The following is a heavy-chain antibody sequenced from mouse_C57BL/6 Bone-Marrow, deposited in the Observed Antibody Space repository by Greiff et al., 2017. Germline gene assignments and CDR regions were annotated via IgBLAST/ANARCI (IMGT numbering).Heavy chain of an antibody. CDR1: GYTFTSYW. CDR2: IDPSDSYT. J-gene: IGHJ3*01. CDR3: ARGGYSNYPAWFAY. V-gene: IGHV1-69*01. D-gene: IGHD2-5*01. Sequence: QVQLQQPGAELVMPGASVKLSCKASGYTFTSYWMHWVKQRPGQGLEWIGEIDPSDSYTNYNQKFKGKSTLTVDKSSSTAYMQLSRLTSEDSAVYYCARGGYSNYPAWFAYWGQGTLVTVSA.